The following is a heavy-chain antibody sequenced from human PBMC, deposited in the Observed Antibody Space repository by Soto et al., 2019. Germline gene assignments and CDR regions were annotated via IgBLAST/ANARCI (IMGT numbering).Heavy chain of an antibody. J-gene: IGHJ4*02. CDR1: GFTFTNYG. CDR2: ISYDAGSR. V-gene: IGHV3-30*18. Sequence: QVQLVESGGGVVQPGKSLRLSCAASGFTFTNYGMHWVRQAPGKGLEWVAVISYDAGSRYYADSVKDRFIISRDNSKNTLYLQMNSLRAEDTALYSCAKATSRKIMWQPDDWGQGTLVTVSS. CDR3: AKATSRKIMWQPDD. D-gene: IGHD2-2*01.